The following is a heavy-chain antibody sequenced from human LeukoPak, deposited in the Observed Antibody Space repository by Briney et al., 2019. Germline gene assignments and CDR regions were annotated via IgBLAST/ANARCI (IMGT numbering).Heavy chain of an antibody. D-gene: IGHD3-3*01. CDR2: ITSGGSYI. Sequence: PGGSLRLSCAASGFTFSSYSMNWVRQAPGKGLEWVSSITSGGSYIFYADSVKGRFTISRDNAKNSLYLQMNSLRAEDTAVYYCTRDLSIFGEVNWGRGILVTVSS. CDR1: GFTFSSYS. J-gene: IGHJ4*02. CDR3: TRDLSIFGEVN. V-gene: IGHV3-21*01.